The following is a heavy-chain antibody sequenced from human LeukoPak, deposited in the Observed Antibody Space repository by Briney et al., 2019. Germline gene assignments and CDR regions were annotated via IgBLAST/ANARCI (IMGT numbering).Heavy chain of an antibody. CDR1: GFTFSRCG. CDR2: ISYDGSTK. J-gene: IGHJ4*02. D-gene: IGHD2-21*02. V-gene: IGHV3-30*18. Sequence: GGSLRLSCAASGFTFSRCGMHWVRQAPGKGLEWEAVISYDGSTKYYADSVTGRFTISKDISKNTLCLQMNSLRADDTAIYYCAKAFFGDFDYFDSWGQGTLVTVSS. CDR3: AKAFFGDFDYFDS.